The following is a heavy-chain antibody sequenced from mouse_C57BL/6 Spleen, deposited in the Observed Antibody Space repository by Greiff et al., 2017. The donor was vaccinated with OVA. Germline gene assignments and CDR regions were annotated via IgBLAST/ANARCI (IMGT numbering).Heavy chain of an antibody. CDR3: ASEAPYYGSSYGYFDV. CDR1: GFTFSDYY. D-gene: IGHD1-1*01. CDR2: INYDGSST. V-gene: IGHV5-16*01. J-gene: IGHJ1*03. Sequence: EVQLMESEGGLVQPGSSMKLSCTASGFTFSDYYMAWVRQVPEKGLEWVANINYDGSSTYYLDSLKSRFIISRDNAKNILYLQMSSLKTEDTATYYWASEAPYYGSSYGYFDVWGTGTTVTVSS.